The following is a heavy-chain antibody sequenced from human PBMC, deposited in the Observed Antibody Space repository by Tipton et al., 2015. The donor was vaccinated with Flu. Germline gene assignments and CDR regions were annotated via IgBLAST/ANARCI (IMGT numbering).Heavy chain of an antibody. J-gene: IGHJ4*02. CDR2: SFYNGNT. CDR3: ARDRGWPASLDY. Sequence: TLSLTCSVSGGSINYYYWNWIRQIPGKGLEWMGFSFYNGNTAYNPSLQSRVIISVDTTRNQFSLNLKSVTAADTAVYYCARDRGWPASLDYWGQGILVTVSS. CDR1: GGSINYYY. D-gene: IGHD3-10*01. V-gene: IGHV4-59*01.